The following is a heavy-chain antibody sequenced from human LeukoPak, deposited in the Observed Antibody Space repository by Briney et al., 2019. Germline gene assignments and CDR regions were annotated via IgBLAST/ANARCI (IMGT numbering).Heavy chain of an antibody. Sequence: PGGSLRLSCAASGLTFRNYAMSWVRQAPGKGPEWVSVICANDGNTYYADAVKGRFTISRDNSKDTLYLQMDSLRAEDTAVYYCAKGSGSSCYSPCDYWGQGILVTVSS. CDR1: GLTFRNYA. CDR3: AKGSGSSCYSPCDY. CDR2: ICANDGNT. J-gene: IGHJ4*02. D-gene: IGHD2-15*01. V-gene: IGHV3-23*01.